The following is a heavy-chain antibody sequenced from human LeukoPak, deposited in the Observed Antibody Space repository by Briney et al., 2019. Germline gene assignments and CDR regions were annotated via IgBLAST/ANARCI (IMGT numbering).Heavy chain of an antibody. Sequence: GGSLRLSCAASGLTFTNYAMSWVRQAPGKGLEWVSGVSGSGTGTYYADSVQGRFTISRDNSKNMLFLQMNSLRAEDTAIYYCATWQWLARYLGYWSQEPRSPSPQ. CDR2: VSGSGTGT. D-gene: IGHD3-9*01. V-gene: IGHV3-23*01. CDR1: GLTFTNYA. J-gene: IGHJ4*01. CDR3: ATWQWLARYLGY.